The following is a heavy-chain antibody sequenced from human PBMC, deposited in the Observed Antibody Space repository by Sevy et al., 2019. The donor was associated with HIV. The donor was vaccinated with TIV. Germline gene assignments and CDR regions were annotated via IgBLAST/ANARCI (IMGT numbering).Heavy chain of an antibody. V-gene: IGHV3-53*01. Sequence: GGSLRLSCAASGFSVSSNYMSWVRQAPGKGPEWVSVIHSGGKISYADSVQVRFTISRDNSKNTLYIQMNSLRAEDTAVYYCAREDIVLGEDNYYGIDVWGQGTTVTVSS. D-gene: IGHD2-15*01. CDR3: AREDIVLGEDNYYGIDV. J-gene: IGHJ6*02. CDR2: IHSGGKI. CDR1: GFSVSSNY.